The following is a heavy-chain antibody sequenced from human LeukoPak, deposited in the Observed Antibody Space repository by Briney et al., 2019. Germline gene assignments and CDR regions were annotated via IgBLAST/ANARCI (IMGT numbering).Heavy chain of an antibody. V-gene: IGHV4-39*01. CDR3: AGVRGIISRNWFDP. J-gene: IGHJ5*02. D-gene: IGHD3-10*01. CDR2: IYYGGST. CDR1: GGSINSSNYY. Sequence: SETLSLTCSVSGGSINSSNYYWGWIRQPPGKGLEWIGTIYYGGSTYYNPSLKSRVTISVDTSKNQFSLKLGSVTAADTAVYFCAGVRGIISRNWFDPWGHGTLVTVSS.